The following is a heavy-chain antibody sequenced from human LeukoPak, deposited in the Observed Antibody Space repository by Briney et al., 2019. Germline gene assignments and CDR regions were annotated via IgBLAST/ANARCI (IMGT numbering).Heavy chain of an antibody. CDR3: ARLCDGRGHPFIVGATTYYFDY. D-gene: IGHD1-26*01. V-gene: IGHV3-7*01. Sequence: GGSLRLSCAASGFTFSSYWMSWVRQAPGKGLEWVANIKQDGSEKYYVDPVKGRFTISRDNAKNSLYLQMNSLRAEDTAVYYCARLCDGRGHPFIVGATTYYFDYWGQGTLVTVSS. J-gene: IGHJ4*02. CDR1: GFTFSSYW. CDR2: IKQDGSEK.